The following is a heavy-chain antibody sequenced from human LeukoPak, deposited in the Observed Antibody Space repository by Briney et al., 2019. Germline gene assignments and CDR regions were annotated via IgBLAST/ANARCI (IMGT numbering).Heavy chain of an antibody. CDR2: INHSGST. V-gene: IGHV4-34*01. CDR1: GGSFSGYY. J-gene: IGHJ4*02. CDR3: ARGKRRELLWFGEHYFDY. D-gene: IGHD3-10*01. Sequence: SETLSLTCAVYGGSFSGYYWSWIRQPPGKGLEWIGEINHSGSTNYNPSLKSRVTISVDTSKNQFSLKLSSVTAADTAVYYCARGKRRELLWFGEHYFDYWGQGTLVTVSS.